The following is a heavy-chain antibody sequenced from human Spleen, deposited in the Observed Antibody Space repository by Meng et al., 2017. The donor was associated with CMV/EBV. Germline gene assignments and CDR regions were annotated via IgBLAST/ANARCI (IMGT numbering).Heavy chain of an antibody. Sequence: ASVKVSCKASGYTFTGYYMHWVRQAPGQGLEWMGWINPNSGGTNYAQKFQGRVTMTRDTSISTAYMELSRLRSEDTAVYYCARCSSGCPYYYYGMDVWGQGTTVTVSS. CDR2: INPNSGGT. D-gene: IGHD6-19*01. J-gene: IGHJ6*02. CDR1: GYTFTGYY. CDR3: ARCSSGCPYYYYGMDV. V-gene: IGHV1-2*02.